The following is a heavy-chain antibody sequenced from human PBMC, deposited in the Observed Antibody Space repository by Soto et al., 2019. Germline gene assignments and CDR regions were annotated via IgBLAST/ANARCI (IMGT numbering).Heavy chain of an antibody. CDR3: AKEPVPTTIFRVSGMDV. Sequence: SETLSLTCTVSGGSISSGDYYWSWIRQPPGKGLEWIGYIYYSGSTYYNPSLKSRVTISVDTSKNQFSLNLSSVTAADTAVYYCAKEPVPTTIFRVSGMDVWGRGTTVPVSS. CDR2: IYYSGST. J-gene: IGHJ6*02. CDR1: GGSISSGDYY. D-gene: IGHD3-3*01. V-gene: IGHV4-30-4*01.